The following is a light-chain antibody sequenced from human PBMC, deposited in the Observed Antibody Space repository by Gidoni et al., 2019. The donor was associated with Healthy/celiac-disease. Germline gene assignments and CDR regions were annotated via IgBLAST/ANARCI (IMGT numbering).Light chain of an antibody. V-gene: IGLV2-14*03. J-gene: IGLJ2*01. Sequence: SSLTQPASVSGSPGKPITIPCTGTSWDVGGCNNVSWYQQNPGKAPKLMIYDVSNRPSGVSNRFSGSKSGNTASLTISGLQAEDEADYYCSSYTSSSTLVVFGGGTKLTVL. CDR2: DVS. CDR1: SWDVGGCNN. CDR3: SSYTSSSTLVV.